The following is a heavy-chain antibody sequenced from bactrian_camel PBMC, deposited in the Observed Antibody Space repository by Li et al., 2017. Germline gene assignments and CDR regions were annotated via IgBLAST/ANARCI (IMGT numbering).Heavy chain of an antibody. CDR3: AARIRRWSGCNWEVHEYNY. CDR1: GDTIDRYC. D-gene: IGHD7*01. CDR2: IDKDDSAT. V-gene: IGHV3S6*01. Sequence: HVQLVESGGGSVQTGGSLRLSCVASGDTIDRYCMTWFRQGPGKERVPVASIDKDDSATYTDSVKDRFTISRDNAKNTLYLQMNSLKPEDTAMYYCAARIRRWSGCNWEVHEYNYWGQGTQVTVS. J-gene: IGHJ4*01.